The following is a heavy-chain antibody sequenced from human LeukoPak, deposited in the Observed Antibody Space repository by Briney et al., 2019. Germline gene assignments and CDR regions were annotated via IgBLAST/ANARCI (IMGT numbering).Heavy chain of an antibody. CDR1: GGSISSGSYY. Sequence: PSQTLSLTCTVSGGSISSGSYYWSWIRQPAGKGLEWIGYIYYSGSTNYNPSLKSRVTISVDTSKNQFSLKLSSVTAADTAVYYCARSPITMVRGVPHASNWFDPWGQGTLVTVSS. V-gene: IGHV4-61*10. CDR2: IYYSGST. CDR3: ARSPITMVRGVPHASNWFDP. J-gene: IGHJ5*02. D-gene: IGHD3-10*01.